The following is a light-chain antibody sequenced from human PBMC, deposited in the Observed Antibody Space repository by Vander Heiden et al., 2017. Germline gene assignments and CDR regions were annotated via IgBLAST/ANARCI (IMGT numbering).Light chain of an antibody. V-gene: IGLV3-25*03. CDR3: QSADSSDTYRVI. Sequence: SSELTQPPSVSVSPGQTAKITCPGDALPKQYASWYRHRPGQAPVLIIYKDNERPSGIPERFSGYSSGTPVTLAISGVQAEDEADYSCQSADSSDTYRVIFGGGTKLTVL. J-gene: IGLJ2*01. CDR2: KDN. CDR1: ALPKQY.